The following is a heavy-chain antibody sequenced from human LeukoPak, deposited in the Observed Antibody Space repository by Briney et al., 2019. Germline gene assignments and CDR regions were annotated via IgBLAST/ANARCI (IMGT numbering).Heavy chain of an antibody. CDR2: IRSKAYGGTT. CDR3: TRDRASSSWVFDY. D-gene: IGHD6-13*01. J-gene: IGHJ4*02. CDR1: GFTFGDYA. Sequence: GSLRLSCTASGFTFGDYAMSWVRQAPGKGLEWVGFIRSKAYGGTTEYAASVKGRFTISRDDSKSIAYLQMNSLKTEDTAVYYCTRDRASSSWVFDYWGQGTLVTVSS. V-gene: IGHV3-49*04.